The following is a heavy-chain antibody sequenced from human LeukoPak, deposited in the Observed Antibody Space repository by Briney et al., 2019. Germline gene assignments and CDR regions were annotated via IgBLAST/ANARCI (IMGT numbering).Heavy chain of an antibody. D-gene: IGHD3-22*01. Sequence: IYYSGRTNYTPSLKSRVTISVDTSKNQFSLKLSSVTAADTAVYYCASYSYYYDSSGYFDYWGQGTLVTVSS. CDR2: IYYSGRT. V-gene: IGHV4-59*01. CDR3: ASYSYYYDSSGYFDY. J-gene: IGHJ4*02.